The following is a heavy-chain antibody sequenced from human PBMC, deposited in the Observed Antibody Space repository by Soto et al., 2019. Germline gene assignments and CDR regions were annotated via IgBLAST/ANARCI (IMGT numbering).Heavy chain of an antibody. CDR1: GFTFSNAW. CDR3: TTDWVSISGYGLSDY. D-gene: IGHD5-12*01. Sequence: GSLRLSCVASGFTFSNAWMSWVRQAPGKGLEWVGRIKSKTDGGTTDYAAPVKGRFTFSRDDSKNTLYLQMNSLKTEDTAVYYCTTDWVSISGYGLSDYWGQGVLVTVSS. J-gene: IGHJ4*02. CDR2: IKSKTDGGTT. V-gene: IGHV3-15*01.